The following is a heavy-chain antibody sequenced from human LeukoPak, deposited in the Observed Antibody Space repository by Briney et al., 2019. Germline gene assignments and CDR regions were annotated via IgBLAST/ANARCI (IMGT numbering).Heavy chain of an antibody. Sequence: ASVKVSCKASGGTFSSYAISWVRQAPGQGLEWMGRIIPILGIANYAQKFQGRVTITAGKSTSTAYMELSSLRSEDTAVYYCARGSGYSYGGDYYGMDVWGQGTTVTVSS. J-gene: IGHJ6*02. CDR2: IIPILGIA. V-gene: IGHV1-69*04. CDR1: GGTFSSYA. CDR3: ARGSGYSYGGDYYGMDV. D-gene: IGHD5-18*01.